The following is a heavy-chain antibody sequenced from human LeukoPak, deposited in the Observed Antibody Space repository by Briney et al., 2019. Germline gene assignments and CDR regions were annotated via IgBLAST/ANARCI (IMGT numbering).Heavy chain of an antibody. D-gene: IGHD4-17*01. Sequence: PGGSLRLSCAASGFTFSSYSMNWVRQAPGKGLEWVSYISSSSSTIYYADSVKGRFTISRDNAKNSLYLQMNSLRAEDTAVYYCAVLRNYYHYYMDVWGKGTTVTVSS. CDR3: AVLRNYYHYYMDV. CDR2: ISSSSSTI. CDR1: GFTFSSYS. J-gene: IGHJ6*03. V-gene: IGHV3-48*01.